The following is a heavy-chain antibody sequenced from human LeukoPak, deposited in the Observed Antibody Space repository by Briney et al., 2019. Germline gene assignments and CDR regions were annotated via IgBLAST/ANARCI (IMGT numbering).Heavy chain of an antibody. V-gene: IGHV3-21*05. J-gene: IGHJ4*02. D-gene: IGHD2-15*01. CDR1: GFTFSSYS. Sequence: GGSLRLSCAASGFTFSSYSMNWVRQAPGKGLEWVSYISSSSSYTNYADSVKGRFTISRDNAKNSLYLQMNSLRAEDTAVYYCARPVVGGGGYYFDYWGQGTLVTVSS. CDR2: ISSSSSYT. CDR3: ARPVVGGGGYYFDY.